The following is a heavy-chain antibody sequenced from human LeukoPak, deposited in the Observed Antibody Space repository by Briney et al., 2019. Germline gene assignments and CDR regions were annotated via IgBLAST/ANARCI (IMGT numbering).Heavy chain of an antibody. V-gene: IGHV4-59*12. J-gene: IGHJ6*02. D-gene: IGHD4-17*01. CDR1: GGSISSYY. CDR3: ARGNGDYGNYYYYGMDV. Sequence: SETLSLTCTVSGGSISSYYWSWIRQPPGKGLEWIGEIYHSGSTNYNPSLKSRVTISVDKSKNQFSLKLSSVTAADTAVYYCARGNGDYGNYYYYGMDVWGQGTTVTVSS. CDR2: IYHSGST.